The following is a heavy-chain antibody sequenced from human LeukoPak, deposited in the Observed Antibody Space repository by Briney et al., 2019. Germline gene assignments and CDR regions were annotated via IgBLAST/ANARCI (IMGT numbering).Heavy chain of an antibody. CDR3: ATLYCSSTSCYN. D-gene: IGHD2-2*02. CDR2: MNPNSGNT. Sequence: ASVKVSCKASGYTFTSYDINWVRQATGQGLEWMGWMNPNSGNTGYAQKFQGRVTMTEDTSTDTAYMELSSLRSEDTAVYYCATLYCSSTSCYNWGQGTLVTVSS. CDR1: GYTFTSYD. V-gene: IGHV1-8*01. J-gene: IGHJ4*02.